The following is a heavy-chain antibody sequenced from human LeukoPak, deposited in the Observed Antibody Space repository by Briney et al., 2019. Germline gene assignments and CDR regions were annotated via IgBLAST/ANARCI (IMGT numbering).Heavy chain of an antibody. CDR2: ISGSGGST. CDR1: GFTFSSYA. CDR3: AKDLAYSYGQSLDY. J-gene: IGHJ4*02. Sequence: GGSLRLSCAASGFTFSSYAMSWVRQAPGKGLEWVSAISGSGGSTYYADSVKGRFTISRDNSKNTLYLQMNSLRAEDTAVYYCAKDLAYSYGQSLDYWGQGTLVTVSS. D-gene: IGHD5-18*01. V-gene: IGHV3-23*01.